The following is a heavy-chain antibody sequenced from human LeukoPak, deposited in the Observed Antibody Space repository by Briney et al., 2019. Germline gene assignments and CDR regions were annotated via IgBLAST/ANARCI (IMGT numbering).Heavy chain of an antibody. Sequence: GGCLRLSCAASGFTFSSCAMSWVRQAPGKGLEWVSAISGSGGSTYYADSVKGRFTISRDNSKNTLYLQMNSLRAEDTAVYYCAKRSIRYFDWTSGMDVWGQGTTVTVSS. D-gene: IGHD3-9*01. V-gene: IGHV3-23*01. J-gene: IGHJ6*02. CDR1: GFTFSSCA. CDR2: ISGSGGST. CDR3: AKRSIRYFDWTSGMDV.